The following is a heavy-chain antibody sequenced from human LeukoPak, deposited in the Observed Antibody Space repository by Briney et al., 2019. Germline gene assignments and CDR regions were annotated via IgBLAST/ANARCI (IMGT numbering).Heavy chain of an antibody. V-gene: IGHV4-34*01. Sequence: SETLSLTCAVYGGSFSGYYWSWIRQPPGKGLEWIGEINHSGSTNYNPSLKSRVTISVDTSKNQFSLNLSSVTAADTAVYYCASVSGYSYGASFDYWGQGILVTVSS. D-gene: IGHD5-18*01. J-gene: IGHJ4*02. CDR1: GGSFSGYY. CDR3: ASVSGYSYGASFDY. CDR2: INHSGST.